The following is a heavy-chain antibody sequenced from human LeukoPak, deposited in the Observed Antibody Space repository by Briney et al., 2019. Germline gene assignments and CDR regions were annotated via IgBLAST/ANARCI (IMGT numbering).Heavy chain of an antibody. D-gene: IGHD3-10*01. CDR3: ARALRSGSNYFSYGMDV. CDR2: IFHSGTT. Sequence: SETLSVTCTVSGYSINSGYFWGWIRQPPGKGLEYIGTIFHSGTTYYNPSLKSRVTISLDTSTNDFSLKLSSVTAADTAVYYCARALRSGSNYFSYGMDVWGKGTTVTVSS. CDR1: GYSINSGYF. J-gene: IGHJ6*04. V-gene: IGHV4-38-2*02.